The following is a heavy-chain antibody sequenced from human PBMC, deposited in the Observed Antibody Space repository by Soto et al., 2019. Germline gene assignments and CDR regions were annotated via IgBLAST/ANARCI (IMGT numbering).Heavy chain of an antibody. CDR1: GFTFDDYA. Sequence: GGSLRLSCAASGFTFDDYAMRWVRQAPGKGLEWVSGISWNSGSIGYADSVKGRFTISRDNAKNSLYLQMNSLRAEDTALYYCAKDIACSGSNYYYYYGMDVWGQGTTVTVSS. D-gene: IGHD1-26*01. CDR2: ISWNSGSI. J-gene: IGHJ6*02. CDR3: AKDIACSGSNYYYYYGMDV. V-gene: IGHV3-9*01.